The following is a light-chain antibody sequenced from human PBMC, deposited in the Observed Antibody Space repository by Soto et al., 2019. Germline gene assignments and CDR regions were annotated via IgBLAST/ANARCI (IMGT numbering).Light chain of an antibody. J-gene: IGKJ5*01. CDR2: NAS. V-gene: IGKV3-11*01. CDR1: QSVSTF. CDR3: QQRGDWPPIT. Sequence: IVLTQSPATLSLSPGERAILSCRASQSVSTFLAWFQQKPGQPPRLLIYNASNRTTGIPARCSGSGSGTDFTLTISSLEPEEFAVYYCQQRGDWPPITFGQGTRLEI.